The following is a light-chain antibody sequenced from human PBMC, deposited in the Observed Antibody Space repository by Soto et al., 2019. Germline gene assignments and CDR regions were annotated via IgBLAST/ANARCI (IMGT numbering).Light chain of an antibody. Sequence: EIVSTQSPATLSLSPGERATLSCRASQTVSSYLTWYQQRPGQAPRLLIYGASKRATGIPDRFSGSGSGTDFTLTISRLEPEDFALYYCQQYGTSPITFGQGTRLEIK. CDR3: QQYGTSPIT. V-gene: IGKV3-20*01. CDR1: QTVSSY. J-gene: IGKJ5*01. CDR2: GAS.